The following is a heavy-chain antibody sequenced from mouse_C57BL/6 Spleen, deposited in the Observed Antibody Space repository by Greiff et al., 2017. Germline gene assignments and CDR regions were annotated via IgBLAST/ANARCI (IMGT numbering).Heavy chain of an antibody. CDR3: AGAQASRAMDY. CDR1: GYAFSSYW. Sequence: QVHVKQSGAELVKPGASVKISCKASGYAFSSYWMNWVKQRPGKGLEWIGQIYPGDGDTNYNGKFKGKATLTADKSSSTAYMQLSSLTSEDSAVYFCAGAQASRAMDYWGQGTSVTVSS. J-gene: IGHJ4*01. D-gene: IGHD3-2*02. CDR2: IYPGDGDT. V-gene: IGHV1-80*01.